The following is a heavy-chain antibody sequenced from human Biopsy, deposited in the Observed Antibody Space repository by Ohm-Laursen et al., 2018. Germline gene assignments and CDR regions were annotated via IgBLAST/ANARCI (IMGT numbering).Heavy chain of an antibody. CDR2: ISGNSGSI. Sequence: SLRLSCSAFGFTFQDHAMHWVRHAPGKGLEWVSGISGNSGSINYAGSVQGRFTISRNNAKNSLYLQMNSLRDEDTALYFCAMLGELHGLWYFDFWGQGALVTVSS. CDR3: AMLGELHGLWYFDF. D-gene: IGHD2-21*01. J-gene: IGHJ4*02. V-gene: IGHV3-9*01. CDR1: GFTFQDHA.